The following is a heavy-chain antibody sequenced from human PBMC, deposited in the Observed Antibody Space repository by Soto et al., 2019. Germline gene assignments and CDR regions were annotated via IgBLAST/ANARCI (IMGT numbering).Heavy chain of an antibody. CDR2: IYYTGST. CDR1: GGSISRDY. D-gene: IGHD1-20*01. V-gene: IGHV4-59*08. J-gene: IGHJ5*02. CDR3: ARQKIITATWFDP. Sequence: QVQLQESGPGLVKPSETLSLTCTVSGGSISRDYWSWIRQPPGKGLEWIGYIYYTGSTNYNPSLESRVTISVYTSMHLFSLKLSSVTAADTAVYYGARQKIITATWFDPWGQGTLVTVSS.